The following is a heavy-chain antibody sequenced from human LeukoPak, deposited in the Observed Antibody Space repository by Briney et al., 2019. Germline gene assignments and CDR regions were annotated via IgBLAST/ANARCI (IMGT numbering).Heavy chain of an antibody. CDR1: GHTFTDYA. CDR2: TNGATGNT. D-gene: IGHD4-23*01. J-gene: IGHJ4*02. V-gene: IGHV1-3*01. CDR3: ARSPGGNARTWLDY. Sequence: ASVKVSCKASGHTFTDYALHWVRQAPGQSLEWMGWTNGATGNTRFSQDFQGRLTITIDTSASTAFLDLSSLRSDDTAVYYCARSPGGNARTWLDYWGQGTLVTVSS.